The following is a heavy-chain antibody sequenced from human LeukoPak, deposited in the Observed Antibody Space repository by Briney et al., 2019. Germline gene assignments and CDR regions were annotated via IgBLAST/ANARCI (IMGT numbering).Heavy chain of an antibody. J-gene: IGHJ6*03. D-gene: IGHD2-15*01. V-gene: IGHV4-34*01. Sequence: PSETLSLTCAVSGGSFSGYYWSWIRQPPGKGLEWIGEINHSGSTNYNPSLKSRVTISVDTSKNQFSLKLSSVTAADTAVYYCARGPSVAATALDYYYYMDVWGKGTTVTVSS. CDR1: GGSFSGYY. CDR2: INHSGST. CDR3: ARGPSVAATALDYYYYMDV.